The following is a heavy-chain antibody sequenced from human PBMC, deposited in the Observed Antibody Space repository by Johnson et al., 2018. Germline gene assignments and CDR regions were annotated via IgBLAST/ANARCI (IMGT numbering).Heavy chain of an antibody. D-gene: IGHD5-12*01. CDR1: AGSFRGYY. CDR3: ARGSGYDYYYNYYSMDV. CDR2: INHSGST. J-gene: IGHJ6*02. V-gene: IGHV4-34*01. Sequence: QVQLQQWGAGLLKPSETLSLNCAVYAGSFRGYYWSWIRQPPVKGLEWIGEINHSGSTNYNPSLKSRVTISVDTSKNHFSLKLNSVTAADPAVYYCARGSGYDYYYNYYSMDVWGQGTTVTVSS.